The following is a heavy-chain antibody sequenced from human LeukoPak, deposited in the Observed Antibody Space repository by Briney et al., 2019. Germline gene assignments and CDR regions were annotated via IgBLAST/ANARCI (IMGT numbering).Heavy chain of an antibody. CDR1: GYTFTSYG. CDR2: ISVNNGNT. CDR3: VRESGVLLVPAAKLGFAP. D-gene: IGHD2-2*01. J-gene: IGHJ5*02. V-gene: IGHV1-18*01. Sequence: GASVKVSCKASGYTFTSYGISWVRQAPGQGLEWVGWISVNNGNTSYAQKFRGRVTLTTDTTTRTAYMELRSLRSDDTAVYYCVRESGVLLVPAAKLGFAPWGQGTLVTVSS.